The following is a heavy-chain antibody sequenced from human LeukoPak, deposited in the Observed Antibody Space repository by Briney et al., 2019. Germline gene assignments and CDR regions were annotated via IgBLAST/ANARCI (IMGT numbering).Heavy chain of an antibody. CDR3: ARYGSRTYYYYMDV. J-gene: IGHJ6*03. V-gene: IGHV3-74*01. Sequence: GGYLRLSCAASGFTFSSYAMHWVRQAPGKGLVWVSRINDDGSYTAYADSVKGRFTISRDNAKNTLYLQMDSLRVEDTAVYYCARYGSRTYYYYMDVWGKGTTVTISS. D-gene: IGHD3-10*01. CDR1: GFTFSSYA. CDR2: INDDGSYT.